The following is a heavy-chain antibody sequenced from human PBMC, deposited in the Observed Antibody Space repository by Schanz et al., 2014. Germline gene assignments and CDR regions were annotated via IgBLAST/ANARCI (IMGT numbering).Heavy chain of an antibody. CDR2: INTYNGDT. CDR3: ARDILYYFGSGSYPDY. V-gene: IGHV1-18*04. J-gene: IGHJ4*02. Sequence: QVRLVQSGAEVKEPGASVKVSCKASGYTFTSNGITWVRQAPGQGLEWMGWINTYNGDTAYAQNMQGRVSMTTETAASTAYMELRSLRSDDTAVYYCARDILYYFGSGSYPDYWGQGTLVTVSS. D-gene: IGHD3-10*01. CDR1: GYTFTSNG.